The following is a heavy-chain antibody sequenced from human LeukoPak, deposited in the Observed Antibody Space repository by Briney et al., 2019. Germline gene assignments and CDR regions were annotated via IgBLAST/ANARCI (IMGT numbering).Heavy chain of an antibody. CDR1: GYSISSGYY. CDR3: ARRSHLRYCSSTSCYKNWFDP. J-gene: IGHJ5*02. D-gene: IGHD2-2*02. CDR2: IYHSGST. Sequence: SETLSLTCAVSGYSISSGYYWGWIRQPPGKGLEWIGSIYHSGSTYYNPSLKSRVTISVDTSKNQFSLKLSSVTAADTAVYYCARRSHLRYCSSTSCYKNWFDPWGQGTLVTVSS. V-gene: IGHV4-38-2*01.